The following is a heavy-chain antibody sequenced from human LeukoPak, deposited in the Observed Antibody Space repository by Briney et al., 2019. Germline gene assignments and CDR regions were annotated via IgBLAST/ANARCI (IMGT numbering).Heavy chain of an antibody. J-gene: IGHJ3*02. CDR1: GFTFGSYA. CDR2: ISESGVNT. D-gene: IGHD3-10*01. CDR3: PNTFFPGGSSFTFVI. Sequence: PGGSLRLSCAASGFTFGSYAMTWVRQAPGKGLEWVSSISESGVNTYYADSVKGRSTISRDNSKNTLYLQMNSLRAEDTAVYYFPNTFFPGGSSFTFVIWRQGTLVPVSS. V-gene: IGHV3-23*01.